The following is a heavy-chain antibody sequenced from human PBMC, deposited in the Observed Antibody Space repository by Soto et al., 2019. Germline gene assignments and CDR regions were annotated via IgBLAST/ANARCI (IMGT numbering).Heavy chain of an antibody. CDR3: AHRRNSGSDFDY. Sequence: QITLEESGPPLVKPTQTLTLTCTFSGFSLSTSGVNVGWIRQPPGKALEWLALIYWDDDKRYSPSLKSRLTITKDTSKNQVVPTMTNMDPVDTATYYCAHRRNSGSDFDYWGQGTLVTVSS. CDR2: IYWDDDK. V-gene: IGHV2-5*02. J-gene: IGHJ4*02. D-gene: IGHD3-10*01. CDR1: GFSLSTSGVN.